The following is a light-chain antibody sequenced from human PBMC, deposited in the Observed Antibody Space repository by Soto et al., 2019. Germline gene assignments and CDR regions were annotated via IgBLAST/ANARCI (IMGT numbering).Light chain of an antibody. CDR1: QSVSSN. CDR2: GAS. J-gene: IGKJ4*01. Sequence: EIVMTQSPATRSVSPGERATLSCRASQSVSSNFAWYQQKPCQAPRLLIYGASTRATGSPARFSGSGSGTECTLTISSLQSEDFSVYYCQQYKNWPLTFGGGTKVDIK. V-gene: IGKV3-15*01. CDR3: QQYKNWPLT.